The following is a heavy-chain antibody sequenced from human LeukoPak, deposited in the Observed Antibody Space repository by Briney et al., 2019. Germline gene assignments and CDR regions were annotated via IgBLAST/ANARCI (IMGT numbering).Heavy chain of an antibody. J-gene: IGHJ4*02. V-gene: IGHV3-23*01. Sequence: TGGSLRLSCAASGFTFSSYAMNWVCQAPGKGLEWVSAISGSGGSTYYADSVKGRFTISRDNSKNTLYLQMNSLRAEDTAVYYCAKVSSGSYATYSFDYWGQGTLVTVSS. CDR3: AKVSSGSYATYSFDY. D-gene: IGHD1-26*01. CDR2: ISGSGGST. CDR1: GFTFSSYA.